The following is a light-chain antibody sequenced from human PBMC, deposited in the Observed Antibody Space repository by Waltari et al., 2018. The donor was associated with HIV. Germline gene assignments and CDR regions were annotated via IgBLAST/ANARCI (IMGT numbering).Light chain of an antibody. V-gene: IGLV1-47*01. CDR1: SSNIGSNY. J-gene: IGLJ2*01. CDR2: RNN. CDR3: AAWDDSLSGHVV. Sequence: QSVLTQPPSASGTPGQRVTIPCSGSSSNIGSNYVYWYQQLPGTAPKLLIYRNNQRPSGVPDRFSGSKSGTSASLAISGLRSEDEADYYCAAWDDSLSGHVVFGGGTKLPVL.